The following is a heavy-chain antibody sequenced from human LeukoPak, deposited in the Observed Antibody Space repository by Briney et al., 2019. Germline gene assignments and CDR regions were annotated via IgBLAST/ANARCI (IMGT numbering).Heavy chain of an antibody. Sequence: GGSLRLSCAVSGFTFSDYSMNWVRQAPGKGLEWVANIKQDGSEKYYVDSVKGRFTTSRDNAKNSLYLQMNSLRAEDTAVYYCARAWIQLWVDAFDIWGQGTMVTVSS. V-gene: IGHV3-7*01. CDR3: ARAWIQLWVDAFDI. CDR2: IKQDGSEK. CDR1: GFTFSDYS. J-gene: IGHJ3*02. D-gene: IGHD5-18*01.